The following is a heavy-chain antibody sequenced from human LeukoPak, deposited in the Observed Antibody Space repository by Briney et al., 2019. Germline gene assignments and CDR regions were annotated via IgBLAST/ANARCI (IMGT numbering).Heavy chain of an antibody. D-gene: IGHD1-26*01. CDR2: ISYDGSNK. CDR1: GFTFSSYA. CDR3: AKVVGAYDAFDI. Sequence: PGGSLRLSCAASGFTFSSYAMHWVRQAPGKGLEWVAVISYDGSNKYYADSVKGRFTISRDNAKNSLYLQMNSLRAEDMALYYCAKVVGAYDAFDIWGQGTMVTVSS. V-gene: IGHV3-30-3*01. J-gene: IGHJ3*02.